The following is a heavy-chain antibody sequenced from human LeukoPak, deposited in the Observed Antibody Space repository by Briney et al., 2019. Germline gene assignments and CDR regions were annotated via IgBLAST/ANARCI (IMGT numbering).Heavy chain of an antibody. V-gene: IGHV1-69*04. D-gene: IGHD3-16*01. J-gene: IGHJ4*02. CDR3: VGLIPYYFDY. Sequence: SVTVSFKVSGGTFSNNAISWVRQAPGKGLEWMGRIIPILGITDYAQKFQGRVTITADKSTSIAYMELGSLRSEDTAVYYCVGLIPYYFDYWGQGTLVTVSS. CDR2: IIPILGIT. CDR1: GGTFSNNA.